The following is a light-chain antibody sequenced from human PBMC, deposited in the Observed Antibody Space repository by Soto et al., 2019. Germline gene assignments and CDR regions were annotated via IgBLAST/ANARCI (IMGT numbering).Light chain of an antibody. CDR1: RGTSNY. CDR2: RAS. V-gene: IGKV1-16*01. Sequence: DIQMIQSPSSLSASXGDRVSITCLARRGTSNYLSRYPQKPGKAPTLRISRASILESGVPTRFSGSGSGTEFTLSISSLQPDGFATFYCQQYDTEWRFGQGT. CDR3: QQYDTEWR. J-gene: IGKJ1*01.